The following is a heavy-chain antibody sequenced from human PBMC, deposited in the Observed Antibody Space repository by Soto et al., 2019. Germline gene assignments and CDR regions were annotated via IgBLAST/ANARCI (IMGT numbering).Heavy chain of an antibody. CDR2: INPTNGNT. V-gene: IGHV1-18*01. D-gene: IGHD3-10*01. CDR3: ERVNFGNAFEI. J-gene: IGHJ3*02. Sequence: ASVKVSCKASGYTFINYGIAWVRQAPGQGLAWMGWINPTNGNTIYARDLEGRVTVTADISATTAYMELRSLTSDDTAVYYCERVNFGNAFEIWGQGTKVTVSS. CDR1: GYTFINYG.